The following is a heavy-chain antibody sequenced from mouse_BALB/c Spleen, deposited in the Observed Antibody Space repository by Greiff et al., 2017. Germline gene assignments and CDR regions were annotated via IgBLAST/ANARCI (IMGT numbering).Heavy chain of an antibody. V-gene: IGHV3-2*02. CDR3: ARNPLITGFAY. D-gene: IGHD2-4*01. CDR2: ISYSGST. Sequence: EVMLVESGPGLVKPSQSLSLTCTVTGYSITSDYAWNWIRQFPGNKLEWMGYISYSGSTSYNPSLKSRISITRDTSKNQFFLQLNSVTTEDTATYYCARNPLITGFAYWGQGTLVTVSA. CDR1: GYSITSDYA. J-gene: IGHJ3*01.